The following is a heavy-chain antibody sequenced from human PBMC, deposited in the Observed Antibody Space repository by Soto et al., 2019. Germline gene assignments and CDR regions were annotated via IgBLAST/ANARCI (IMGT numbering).Heavy chain of an antibody. D-gene: IGHD1-26*01. CDR2: SNHGGTT. J-gene: IGHJ4*02. CDR3: ARQLVGATRYDY. V-gene: IGHV4-34*01. Sequence: SETLSLTCAVYGGSFSDYYWSWIRQSPGKGLEWIGGSNHGGTTNYNPSLKSRVTISVDTSNNQFSLKLSSVTAADTAVYYCARQLVGATRYDYWGQGTLVTVSS. CDR1: GGSFSDYY.